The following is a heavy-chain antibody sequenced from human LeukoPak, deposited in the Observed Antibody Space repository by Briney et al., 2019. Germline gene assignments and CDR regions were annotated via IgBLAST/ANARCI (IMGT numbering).Heavy chain of an antibody. CDR3: ARVTSIAAADYGMDV. CDR1: GGSISSYY. J-gene: IGHJ6*02. CDR2: IYYSGST. D-gene: IGHD6-13*01. V-gene: IGHV4-59*08. Sequence: PSETLSLTCTVSGGSISSYYWSWIRQPPGKGLEWIGYIYYSGSTNYNPSPKSRVTISVDTSKNQFSLKLSSVTAADTAVYYCARVTSIAAADYGMDVWGQGTTVTVSS.